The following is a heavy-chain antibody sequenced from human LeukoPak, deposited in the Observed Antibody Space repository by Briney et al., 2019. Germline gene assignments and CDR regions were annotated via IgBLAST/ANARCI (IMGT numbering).Heavy chain of an antibody. J-gene: IGHJ6*02. CDR1: GFTFSSYW. Sequence: GGSLRLSCAASGFTFSSYWMSWVRQAPGKGLEWVANIKQDGSEKYYVDSVKGRFTISRDNAKNSLYLQMNSLRAEDTAVYYCARASRGEFYYYYYGMDVWGQGTTVTVSS. V-gene: IGHV3-7*01. CDR3: ARASRGEFYYYYYGMDV. CDR2: IKQDGSEK. D-gene: IGHD3-16*01.